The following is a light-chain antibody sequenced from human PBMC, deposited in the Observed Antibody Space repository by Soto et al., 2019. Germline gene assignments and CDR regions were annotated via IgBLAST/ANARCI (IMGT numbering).Light chain of an antibody. CDR2: EVS. V-gene: IGLV2-14*01. J-gene: IGLJ3*02. CDR3: SSYTLRNTLVL. Sequence: QSALTQPASVSGSPGQSITISCTGTSSDVGGYNFVSWYQQHPGKAPRLIIYEVSSRPSGVSYRFSGYKSGNTASLTISGLQADDEADYYCSSYTLRNTLVLFGGGTKLTVL. CDR1: SSDVGGYNF.